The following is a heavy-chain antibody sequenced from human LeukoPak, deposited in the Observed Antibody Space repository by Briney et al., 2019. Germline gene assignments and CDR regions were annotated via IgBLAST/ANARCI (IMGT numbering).Heavy chain of an antibody. J-gene: IGHJ5*02. V-gene: IGHV4-59*01. D-gene: IGHD3-22*01. CDR1: GGSISSYY. Sequence: SETLSLTCTVSGGSISSYYWSWIRQPPGKGLEWIGYIYYSGSTNYNPSLKSRVTISVDTSKNQFSLKLSSVTAADTAVYYCASHYYDSSGFNWFDPWGQGTLVTVSS. CDR2: IYYSGST. CDR3: ASHYYDSSGFNWFDP.